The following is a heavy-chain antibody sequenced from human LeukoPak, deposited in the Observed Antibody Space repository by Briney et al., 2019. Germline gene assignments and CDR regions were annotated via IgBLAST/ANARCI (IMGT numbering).Heavy chain of an antibody. D-gene: IGHD3-16*02. Sequence: ASVKVSCKASGYTFTSYYMHWVRQAPGQGLEWMGWINPNSGGTNYAQKFQGRVTMTRDTSISTAYMELSRLRSDDTAVYYCARGGGITFGGVIVHDAFDIWGQGTMVTVSS. J-gene: IGHJ3*02. CDR1: GYTFTSYY. V-gene: IGHV1-2*02. CDR3: ARGGGITFGGVIVHDAFDI. CDR2: INPNSGGT.